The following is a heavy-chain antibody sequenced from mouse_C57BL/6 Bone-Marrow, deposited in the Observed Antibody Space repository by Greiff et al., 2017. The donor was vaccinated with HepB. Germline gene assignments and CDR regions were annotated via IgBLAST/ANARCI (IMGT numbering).Heavy chain of an antibody. CDR2: IDPANGNT. D-gene: IGHD1-3*01. Sequence: VQLKQSVAELVRPGASVKLSCTASGFNFKNTYMHWVKQRPGQGLEWIGRIDPANGNTKYAPKFQGKATITADTSSNTAYLQLSSLTSEDTAIYYCASSGYYFDYWGQGTTLTVSS. V-gene: IGHV14-3*01. J-gene: IGHJ2*01. CDR1: GFNFKNTY. CDR3: ASSGYYFDY.